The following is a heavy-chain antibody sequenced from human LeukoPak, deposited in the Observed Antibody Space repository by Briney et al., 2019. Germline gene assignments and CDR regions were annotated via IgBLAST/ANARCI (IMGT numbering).Heavy chain of an antibody. J-gene: IGHJ4*02. D-gene: IGHD1-26*01. CDR1: GGSISSSSYY. V-gene: IGHV4-39*07. CDR3: ARTSATGATFFDF. Sequence: PSETLSLTCTVSGGSISSSSYYWRWIRQPAGKGLEWIGRIYSSGNTHYNPSLRSRVTMSVDTSKSQFSLSLNYVTAADTALYYCARTSATGATFFDFWGQGILVTVSS. CDR2: IYSSGNT.